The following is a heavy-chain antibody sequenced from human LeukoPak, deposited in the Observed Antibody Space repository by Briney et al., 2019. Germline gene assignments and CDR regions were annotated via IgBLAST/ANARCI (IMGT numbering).Heavy chain of an antibody. CDR1: GGSFSGYY. CDR2: INHSGST. CDR3: ARGRIFGVVTVEY. V-gene: IGHV4-34*01. J-gene: IGHJ4*02. Sequence: PSETLSLTCAVYGGSFSGYYWSWIRQPPGKGLEWIGEINHSGSTNYNPSLKSRVTISVVTSKNQFSLKLSSVTAADTAVYYCARGRIFGVVTVEYWGQGTLVTVSS. D-gene: IGHD3-3*01.